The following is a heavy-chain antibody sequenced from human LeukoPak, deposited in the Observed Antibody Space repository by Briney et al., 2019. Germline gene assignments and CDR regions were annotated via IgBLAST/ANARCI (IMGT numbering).Heavy chain of an antibody. CDR2: IYYTGST. CDR1: GGSISSYY. J-gene: IGHJ6*03. Sequence: PSETLSLTCIVSGGSISSYYWSWIRQPPGKGLEWIGYIYYTGSTTYNPSLKSRVTISVDTSKNQFSLKLSSVTAADTAIYYCARDFSSSSTVYYYYYMDVWGKGTTVTVSS. D-gene: IGHD6-6*01. V-gene: IGHV4-59*12. CDR3: ARDFSSSSTVYYYYYMDV.